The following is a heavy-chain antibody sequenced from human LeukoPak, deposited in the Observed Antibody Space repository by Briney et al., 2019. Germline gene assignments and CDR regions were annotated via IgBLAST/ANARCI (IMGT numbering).Heavy chain of an antibody. J-gene: IGHJ5*02. Sequence: SETLSLTCAAYGGSFSVYYWSWIRQPPGKGLEWIGEINDSGRTNYNPSLKSRVTISVDTSKNQFSLKLSSVTAADTAVYYCARGVRRSSSFRGNWFDPWGQGTLVTVSS. CDR2: INDSGRT. D-gene: IGHD6-6*01. V-gene: IGHV4-34*01. CDR1: GGSFSVYY. CDR3: ARGVRRSSSFRGNWFDP.